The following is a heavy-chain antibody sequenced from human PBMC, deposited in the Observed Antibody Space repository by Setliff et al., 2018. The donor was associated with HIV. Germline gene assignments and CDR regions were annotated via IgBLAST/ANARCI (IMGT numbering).Heavy chain of an antibody. D-gene: IGHD2-21*01. V-gene: IGHV3-15*01. CDR2: IKSKHAGGTI. CDR3: ATDKGGPKRRQFVGLGGAAFQYHYLYFGMDV. J-gene: IGHJ6*01. Sequence: GGSLRLSCVATGLTFSEAWMSWVRHAPGKGLEWIGRIKSKHAGGTIDYAVPVKGRCTITNNDSKDTLYLQMNKLTIEDTAVYYCATDKGGPKRRQFVGLGGAAFQYHYLYFGMDVWG. CDR1: GLTFSEAW.